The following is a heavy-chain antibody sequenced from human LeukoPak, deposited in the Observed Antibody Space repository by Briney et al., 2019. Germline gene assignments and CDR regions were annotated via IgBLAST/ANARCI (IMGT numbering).Heavy chain of an antibody. CDR2: ISGSGGST. J-gene: IGHJ2*01. V-gene: IGHV3-23*01. Sequence: PGGSLRLSRAASGFTFSSYAMSWVRQAPGKGLEWVSAISGSGGSTYYADSVKGRFTISRDNSKNTLYLQMNSLRAEDTAVYYCARGGNCGGDCYSDWYFDLWGRGTLVTVSS. CDR1: GFTFSSYA. D-gene: IGHD2-21*02. CDR3: ARGGNCGGDCYSDWYFDL.